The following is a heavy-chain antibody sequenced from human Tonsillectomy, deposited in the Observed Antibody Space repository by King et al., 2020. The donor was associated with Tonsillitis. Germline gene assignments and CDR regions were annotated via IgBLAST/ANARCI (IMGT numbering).Heavy chain of an antibody. V-gene: IGHV3-21*06. CDR3: CATYGSLTYLVQY. J-gene: IGHJ1*01. CDR1: GFTFSSYS. Sequence: VQLVESGGGLVKPGGSLRLSCAASGFTFSSYSRNWVRQAPGKGLEWVSSISSSSSYINYADSVKGRFTISRDNAKNSLYLQVNSLRAEDTALYYCCATYGSLTYLVQYWGQGALVTVSS. CDR2: ISSSSSYI. D-gene: IGHD3-10*01.